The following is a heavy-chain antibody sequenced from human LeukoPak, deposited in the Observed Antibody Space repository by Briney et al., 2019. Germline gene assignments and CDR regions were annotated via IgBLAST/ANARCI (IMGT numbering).Heavy chain of an antibody. CDR1: GFTFSSYW. CDR2: IKQDGSEK. D-gene: IGHD2/OR15-2a*01. Sequence: HPGGSLRLSCAASGFTFSSYWMSWVRQAPGKGLEWVANIKQDGSEKYYVDSVKGRFTISRDNAKNSLYLQMNSLRAEDTAVYYCARDQGIWGYYFDYWGQGTLVNVSS. V-gene: IGHV3-7*01. J-gene: IGHJ4*02. CDR3: ARDQGIWGYYFDY.